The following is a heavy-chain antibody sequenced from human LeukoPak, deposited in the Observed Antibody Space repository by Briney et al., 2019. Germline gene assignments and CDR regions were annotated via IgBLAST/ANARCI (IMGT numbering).Heavy chain of an antibody. D-gene: IGHD3-22*01. Sequence: GGSLRLSCAASGFTFSDHYMSWIRQAPGKGLEWVSYISSSSSYTNYADSVKGRFTISRDNAKNSLYPQMNSLRAEDTAVYYCARDSPTYYYDSSGYWADYWGQGTLVTVSS. CDR3: ARDSPTYYYDSSGYWADY. V-gene: IGHV3-11*05. CDR2: ISSSSSYT. CDR1: GFTFSDHY. J-gene: IGHJ4*02.